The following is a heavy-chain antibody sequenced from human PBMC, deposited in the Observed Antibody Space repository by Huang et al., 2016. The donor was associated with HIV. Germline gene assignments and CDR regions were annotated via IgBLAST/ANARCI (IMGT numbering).Heavy chain of an antibody. D-gene: IGHD6-19*01. CDR3: ARRAVAGIYYYYYMDV. J-gene: IGHJ6*03. CDR2: ISDEGRNK. V-gene: IGHV3-30*04. CDR1: GFTFSNYA. Sequence: QVQLVESGGGVVQPGRSLRLSCAASGFTFSNYAMHWVRQAPVKGLDGVAVISDEGRNKYYTDSGKGRFTISRDNSKNALYLQMNSLRAEDTAVYYCARRAVAGIYYYYYMDVWGKGTTVTVSS.